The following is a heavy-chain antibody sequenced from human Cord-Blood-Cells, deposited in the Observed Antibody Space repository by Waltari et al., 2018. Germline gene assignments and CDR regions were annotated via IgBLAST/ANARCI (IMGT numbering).Heavy chain of an antibody. V-gene: IGHV3-74*01. J-gene: IGHJ4*02. CDR3: ARVWGYGDIAARPVDY. CDR1: GFTFSSYW. Sequence: EVQLVESGGGLVQPGGSLRLSCAASGFTFSSYWMHWVRQAPGKGLVWVSRINSDGSSTSYADSVKGRFTISRDNAKNTLYLQMNSLRAEDTAVYYCARVWGYGDIAARPVDYWGQGTLVTVSS. D-gene: IGHD6-6*01. CDR2: INSDGSST.